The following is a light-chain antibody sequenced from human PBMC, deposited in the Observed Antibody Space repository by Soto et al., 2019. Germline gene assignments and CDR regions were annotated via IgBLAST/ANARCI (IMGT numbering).Light chain of an antibody. CDR1: QSVSSN. CDR2: GAS. CDR3: QQFDNWPLT. V-gene: IGKV3-15*01. J-gene: IGKJ4*01. Sequence: EIVMTQSPATLSVPPGERATLSCRASQSVSSNLAWYQQKPGQVPRLLIYGASTRATGIPARFSGSGSGTEFTLTISSLQPEDFAVYYCQQFDNWPLTFGGGTKVEIK.